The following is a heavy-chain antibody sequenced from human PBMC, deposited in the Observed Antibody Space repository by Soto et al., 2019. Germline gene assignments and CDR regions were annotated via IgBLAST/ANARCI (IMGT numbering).Heavy chain of an antibody. Sequence: QVQLQQWGAGLLKPSETLSLTCAVYGGSFSGYYWSWIRQPPGKGLEWIGEINHSGSTNYNPSLKSRVTISVDTSKNQFSLKLRSVTAADTAVYYFGFRRSSWYAYWGQGTLVTVSS. CDR2: INHSGST. D-gene: IGHD6-13*01. J-gene: IGHJ4*02. CDR3: GFRRSSWYAY. V-gene: IGHV4-34*01. CDR1: GGSFSGYY.